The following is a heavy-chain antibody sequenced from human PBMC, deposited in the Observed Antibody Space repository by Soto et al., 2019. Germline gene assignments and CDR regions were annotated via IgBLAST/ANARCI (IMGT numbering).Heavy chain of an antibody. CDR2: ISGNGYTT. D-gene: IGHD5-18*01. Sequence: EVQVLESGGDLVQPGGSLRLTCAVSGFTFTNSSITWVRQAPGKGLEWVSSISGNGYTTYYADSVTGRFTISTDNSKSTLFLQRNSLRVEDTALYYCAKGVEHSTADAFETWGQGTMVTVSS. V-gene: IGHV3-23*01. CDR3: AKGVEHSTADAFET. CDR1: GFTFTNSS. J-gene: IGHJ3*02.